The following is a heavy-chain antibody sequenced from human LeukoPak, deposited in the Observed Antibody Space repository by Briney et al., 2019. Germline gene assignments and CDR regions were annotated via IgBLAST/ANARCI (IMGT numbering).Heavy chain of an antibody. CDR1: GFTFSSYG. J-gene: IGHJ4*02. CDR3: AKTPPVAGVFG. Sequence: GRSLRLSCAASGFTFSSYGMHWVRQAPGKGLEWVAVIWYDGSNKYYADSVKGRFTISRDNSKNTLYLQMNSLRAEDTAVYYCAKTPPVAGVFGWGQGTLVTVSS. D-gene: IGHD2-15*01. CDR2: IWYDGSNK. V-gene: IGHV3-33*06.